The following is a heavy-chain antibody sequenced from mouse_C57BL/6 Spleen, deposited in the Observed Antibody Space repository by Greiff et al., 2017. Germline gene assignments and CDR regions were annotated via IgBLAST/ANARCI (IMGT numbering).Heavy chain of an antibody. V-gene: IGHV1-72*01. CDR3: ARSGAHYYGSGYAMDD. CDR2: IDPISGGT. D-gene: IGHD1-1*01. CDR1: GYTFTSYW. Sequence: QVQLQQPGAEFVKPGAPVKLSCKASGYTFTSYWMHWAKQRPGRGLEWIGRIDPISGGTKYIEMFKSKATLAVGKPSGTAYMQLSSRTSEDSAVYYCARSGAHYYGSGYAMDDWGQGASVTVSS. J-gene: IGHJ4*01.